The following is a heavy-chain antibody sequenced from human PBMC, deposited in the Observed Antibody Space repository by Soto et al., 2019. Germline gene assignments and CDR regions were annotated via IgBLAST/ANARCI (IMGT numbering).Heavy chain of an antibody. Sequence: EVQLVESGGGLVQPGGSLRLSCAASGLSFSSYSMNWVRQAPVKGLEWVSYISSSSSTIYNADSVKGRFTISRDNAKNYLYLQMNSLRDEDTAVFFCAREPPSYYYNYYGMDVWGQGTTVIVS. CDR1: GLSFSSYS. CDR2: ISSSSSTI. J-gene: IGHJ6*02. V-gene: IGHV3-48*02. D-gene: IGHD6-6*01. CDR3: AREPPSYYYNYYGMDV.